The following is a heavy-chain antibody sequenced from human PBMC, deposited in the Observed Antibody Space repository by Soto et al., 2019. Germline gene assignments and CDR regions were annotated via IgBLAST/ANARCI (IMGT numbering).Heavy chain of an antibody. V-gene: IGHV1-18*04. CDR2: ISAYNGNT. CDR3: ARPLLIYGDPNYYYYGMDV. CDR1: GYTFTSYG. Sequence: QVQLVQSGAEVKKPGASVKVSCQASGYTFTSYGISWVRQAPGQGLEWMGWISAYNGNTNYAQKLQGRVTMTTDTSTSTAYMELRSLRSDDTAVYYCARPLLIYGDPNYYYYGMDVWGQGTTVTVSS. J-gene: IGHJ6*02. D-gene: IGHD4-17*01.